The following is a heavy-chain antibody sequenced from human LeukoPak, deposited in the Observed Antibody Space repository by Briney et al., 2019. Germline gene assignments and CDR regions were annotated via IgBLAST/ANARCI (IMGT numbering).Heavy chain of an antibody. D-gene: IGHD3-10*01. Sequence: PSETLSLTCAVYGGSFSGYYWSWIRQPPGKGLEWTGEINHSGSTNYNPSLKSRVTISVDTSKNQFSLKLSSVTAADTAVYYCARASVLLSADYWGQGTLVTVSS. CDR2: INHSGST. V-gene: IGHV4-34*01. CDR1: GGSFSGYY. CDR3: ARASVLLSADY. J-gene: IGHJ4*02.